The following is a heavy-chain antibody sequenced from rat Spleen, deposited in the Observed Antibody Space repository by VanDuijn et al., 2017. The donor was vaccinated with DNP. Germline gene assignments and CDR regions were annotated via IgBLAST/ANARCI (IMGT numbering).Heavy chain of an antibody. CDR1: GFSFTNYH. CDR3: ATDQGTITAPFDS. D-gene: IGHD1-2*01. J-gene: IGHJ2*01. Sequence: VQLKESGPGLVQPSQTLSLTCTVSGFSFTNYHVHWVRQPPGKGLEWVASISPSGGSTYYRDSVKGRCTISRYNAESTLFLQMDSLRAEDAANYYCATDQGTITAPFDSWGPGVMVTVSS. CDR2: ISPSGGST. V-gene: IGHV5-19*01.